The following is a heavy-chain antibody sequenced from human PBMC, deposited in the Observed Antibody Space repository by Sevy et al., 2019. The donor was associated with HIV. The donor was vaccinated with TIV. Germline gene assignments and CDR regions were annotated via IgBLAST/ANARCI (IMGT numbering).Heavy chain of an antibody. CDR2: IYYNGHI. D-gene: IGHD1-26*01. V-gene: IGHV4-59*11. CDR3: AGENAWGRGYS. J-gene: IGHJ4*02. CDR1: GGSITSLY. Sequence: SESLSLTCTVSGGSITSLYWNWIRQPPGKGLEWIANIYYNGHINYNPSLKSGVTLSLDTSKNQSSLRLSSVTAADTAMYYCAGENAWGRGYSWGQGTLVTVSS.